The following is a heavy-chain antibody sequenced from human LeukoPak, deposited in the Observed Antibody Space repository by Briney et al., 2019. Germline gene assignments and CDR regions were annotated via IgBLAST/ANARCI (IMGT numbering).Heavy chain of an antibody. CDR3: AKSNGYGLVDI. CDR1: GGSVSDYY. Sequence: SETLSLTCTISGGSVSDYYWGWIRQPPGKGLEWIGNIFYSGSTYYSPSLRSRVTISLDTSRNQFSLKLNSVTTADTAVYYCAKSNGYGLVDIWGQGTMVTVSS. CDR2: IFYSGST. J-gene: IGHJ3*02. D-gene: IGHD3-10*01. V-gene: IGHV4-39*07.